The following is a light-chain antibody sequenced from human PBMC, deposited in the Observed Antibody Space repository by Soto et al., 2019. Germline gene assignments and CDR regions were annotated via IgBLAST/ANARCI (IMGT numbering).Light chain of an antibody. V-gene: IGKV2-28*01. CDR2: LGS. CDR3: MQALQIRT. CDR1: QSLLHSNGYNY. Sequence: EIVMTQSPLSLPVTPGEPASISCRSSQSLLHSNGYNYLDWYLQKPGQSPQLLIYLGSNRASGVPDRFSGSGSGTDFTLKISRVEAEDVGVYYCMQALQIRTFGQGTRLEIK. J-gene: IGKJ5*01.